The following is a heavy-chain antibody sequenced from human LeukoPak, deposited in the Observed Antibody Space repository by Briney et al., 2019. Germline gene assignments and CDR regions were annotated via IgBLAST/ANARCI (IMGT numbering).Heavy chain of an antibody. CDR2: ISSSADST. D-gene: IGHD4-23*01. CDR3: AKPLEKYTYGGNFDY. Sequence: GGSLRLSCVASEFTFSGYAMSWVRQVPGKGLAWVSVISSSADSTYYADSVKGRFTISRDNSKNTLYLQMNNLRAEDTAVYYCAKPLEKYTYGGNFDYWGQGILVTVSS. V-gene: IGHV3-23*01. CDR1: EFTFSGYA. J-gene: IGHJ4*02.